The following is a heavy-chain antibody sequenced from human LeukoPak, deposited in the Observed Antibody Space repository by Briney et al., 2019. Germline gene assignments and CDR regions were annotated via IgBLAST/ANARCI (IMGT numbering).Heavy chain of an antibody. CDR1: GFTFSSYA. V-gene: IGHV3-30-3*01. J-gene: IGHJ6*03. D-gene: IGHD3-3*01. CDR3: ARDFTPRPGWPDGSLDYDFWSGSGYMDV. CDR2: ISYDGSNK. Sequence: GRSLRLSCAASGFTFSSYAMHWVRQAPGKGLEWVAVISYDGSNKYYADSVKGRFTISRDNSKNTLYLQMNSLRAEDTAVYYCARDFTPRPGWPDGSLDYDFWSGSGYMDVWGKGTTVTVSS.